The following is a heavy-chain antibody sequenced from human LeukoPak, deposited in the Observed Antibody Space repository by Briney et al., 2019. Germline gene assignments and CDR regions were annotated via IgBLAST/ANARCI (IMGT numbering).Heavy chain of an antibody. Sequence: ASVKVSCKASGGTFSSYAISWVRQAPGQGLEWMGGIIPIFGTANYAQKFQGRVTITADKSTSTAYMELSSLRSEDTAVYYCAKAPGSPWYFDYWGQGTLVTVSS. CDR2: IIPIFGTA. D-gene: IGHD3-10*01. V-gene: IGHV1-69*06. CDR3: AKAPGSPWYFDY. J-gene: IGHJ4*02. CDR1: GGTFSSYA.